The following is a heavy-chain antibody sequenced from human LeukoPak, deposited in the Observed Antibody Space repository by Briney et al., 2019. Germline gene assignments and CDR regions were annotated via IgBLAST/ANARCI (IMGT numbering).Heavy chain of an antibody. J-gene: IGHJ4*02. CDR3: AGAGLKRLAFDY. CDR2: IYHSGST. CDR1: GYSISSGYY. Sequence: SETLSLTCTVSGYSISSGYYWGWLRQPPGKGLEWIGSIYHSGSTYYNPSLKSRVTISVDTSKNQFSLKLSSVTAADTAVYYCAGAGLKRLAFDYWGQGTLVTVSS. D-gene: IGHD3-16*01. V-gene: IGHV4-38-2*02.